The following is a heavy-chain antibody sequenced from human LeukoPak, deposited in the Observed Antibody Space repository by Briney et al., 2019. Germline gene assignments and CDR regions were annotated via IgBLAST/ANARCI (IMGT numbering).Heavy chain of an antibody. CDR2: IHPGDSDT. D-gene: IGHD5-18*01. CDR3: ASTRSWHRYGYGY. J-gene: IGHJ4*02. Sequence: GESLKISSKSSVYTFTSYLIGWVRPMPGKGLEWIWIIHPGDSDTRYSPSFEGQVTISDDKSISTAYLQWSRLKASDTAMYYCASTRSWHRYGYGYWGQGTLVTVSS. CDR1: VYTFTSYL. V-gene: IGHV5-51*01.